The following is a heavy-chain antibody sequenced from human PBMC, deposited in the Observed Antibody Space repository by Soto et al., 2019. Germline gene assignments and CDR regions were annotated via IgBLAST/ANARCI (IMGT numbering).Heavy chain of an antibody. Sequence: GGSLRLSCAASGFTFDDYGMSWVRQAPGKGLEWVSGINWNGGSTGYADSVKGRFTISRDNAKNSLYLQMNSLRAEDTALYHCARGVPGIAAAGTWFDPWGQGTLVTVSS. CDR2: INWNGGST. CDR1: GFTFDDYG. J-gene: IGHJ5*02. D-gene: IGHD6-13*01. CDR3: ARGVPGIAAAGTWFDP. V-gene: IGHV3-20*01.